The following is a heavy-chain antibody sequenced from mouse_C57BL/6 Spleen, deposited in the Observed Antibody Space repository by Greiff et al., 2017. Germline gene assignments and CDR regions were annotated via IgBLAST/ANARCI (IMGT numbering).Heavy chain of an antibody. CDR1: GYTFTSYW. CDR2: IHPNSCCT. V-gene: IGHV1-64*01. CDR3: ARRGGYYGDYEAMDY. Sequence: QVQLQQPGAELVQPGASVKLSCKASGYTFTSYWMHWVKQRPGQGLEWIGMIHPNSCCTNYNEKFKSKATLTVDKSSSTAYMQLSRLTSVDSAVYYGARRGGYYGDYEAMDYWGQGTSVTVSS. J-gene: IGHJ4*01. D-gene: IGHD1-1*01.